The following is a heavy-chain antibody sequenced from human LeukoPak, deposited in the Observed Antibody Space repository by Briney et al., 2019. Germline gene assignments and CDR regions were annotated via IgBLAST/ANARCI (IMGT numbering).Heavy chain of an antibody. CDR1: GYTFTGYY. D-gene: IGHD2-15*01. Sequence: GASVKVSCKASGYTFTGYYMHWVRQAPGQGVEWMGWINPNSGGTNYAQKFQGRVTMTRDTSISTAYMELSRLRSDDTAVYYCARGYCSGGSCFKQPFDYWGQGTLVTVSS. J-gene: IGHJ4*02. CDR2: INPNSGGT. CDR3: ARGYCSGGSCFKQPFDY. V-gene: IGHV1-2*02.